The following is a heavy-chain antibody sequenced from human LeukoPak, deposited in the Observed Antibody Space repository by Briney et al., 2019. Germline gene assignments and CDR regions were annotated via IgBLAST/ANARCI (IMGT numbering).Heavy chain of an antibody. V-gene: IGHV1-69*13. CDR3: ARVGPGYSDY. Sequence: ASVKVSCKASGGTFSSYAISWVRQAPGQGLEWMGGIIPIFGTANYAQRFQGRVTITADESTSTAYMELSSLRSEDTAVYYCARVGPGYSDYWGQGTLVTVSS. J-gene: IGHJ4*02. D-gene: IGHD5-24*01. CDR2: IIPIFGTA. CDR1: GGTFSSYA.